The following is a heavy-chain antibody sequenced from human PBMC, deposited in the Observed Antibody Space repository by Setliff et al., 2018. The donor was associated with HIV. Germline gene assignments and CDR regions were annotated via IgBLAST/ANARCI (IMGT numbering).Heavy chain of an antibody. Sequence: SETLSLTCTVSGGSISGFCWNWIRQSAGKGLQWIGRIYDSGSTKYNPSLKSRVTMSLDTSKNQFSLNLDSVTAADTGVYFCARTAPLEVWPFDSWGQGTLVTVSS. J-gene: IGHJ4*02. CDR3: ARTAPLEVWPFDS. D-gene: IGHD2-21*02. CDR1: GGSISGFC. V-gene: IGHV4-4*07. CDR2: IYDSGST.